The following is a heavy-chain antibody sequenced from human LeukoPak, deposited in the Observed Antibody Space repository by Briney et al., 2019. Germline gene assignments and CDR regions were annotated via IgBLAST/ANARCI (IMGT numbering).Heavy chain of an antibody. J-gene: IGHJ4*02. V-gene: IGHV4-61*02. CDR2: IYTSGST. CDR3: ARDSSGWYSAVYYFDY. CDR1: GYSISRGSY. D-gene: IGHD6-19*01. Sequence: KTSETLSLTCAVSGYSISRGSYWGWIRQPAGKGLEWIGRIYTSGSTNYNPSLKSRVTISVDTSKNQFSLKLSSVTAADTAVYCCARDSSGWYSAVYYFDYWGQGTLVTVSS.